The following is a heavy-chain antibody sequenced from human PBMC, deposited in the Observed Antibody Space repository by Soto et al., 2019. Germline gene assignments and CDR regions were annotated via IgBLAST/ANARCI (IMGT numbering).Heavy chain of an antibody. J-gene: IGHJ5*01. Sequence: EVQLVESGGGLVHPGGPASLPCEPLGFTEGGGSLAWVRQAPGKGLEWVARLKDRSQNYATEYAASVKGRFTVSRHASQNSMYLQMNSLKIEDTAVYYCAREGDARWLDSWGQGTLVTVS. V-gene: IGHV3-72*01. CDR3: AREGDARWLDS. D-gene: IGHD1-26*01. CDR1: GFTEGGGS. CDR2: LKDRSQNYAT.